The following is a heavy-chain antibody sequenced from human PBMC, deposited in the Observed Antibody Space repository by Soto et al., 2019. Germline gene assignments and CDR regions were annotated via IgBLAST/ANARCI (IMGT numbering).Heavy chain of an antibody. CDR3: ARAGGLGAVAADY. D-gene: IGHD6-19*01. Sequence: QLQLQESGSGLVKPSQTLSLTCAVSGGSISSGGYSWSWIRQPPGKGLEWIGYIYHSGSTYYNPSHKSRVTISVDRSKNQFSLKLSSVTAADTALYYCARAGGLGAVAADYWGQGTLVTVSS. J-gene: IGHJ4*02. CDR2: IYHSGST. V-gene: IGHV4-30-2*01. CDR1: GGSISSGGYS.